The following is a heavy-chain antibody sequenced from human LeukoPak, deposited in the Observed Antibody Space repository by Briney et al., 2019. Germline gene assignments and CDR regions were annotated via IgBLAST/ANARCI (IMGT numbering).Heavy chain of an antibody. V-gene: IGHV1-69*13. CDR3: ARHSGYHSTMYLDY. D-gene: IGHD3-22*01. Sequence: ASVKGSCKTSGGTFNSDAISWVRQAPGQGLEWMGGITAIFRTTNYAQKFQGRVTITADESMSTIYMELSSLRSGDTAVYYCARHSGYHSTMYLDYWGQGTLVTVSS. CDR1: GGTFNSDA. CDR2: ITAIFRTT. J-gene: IGHJ4*02.